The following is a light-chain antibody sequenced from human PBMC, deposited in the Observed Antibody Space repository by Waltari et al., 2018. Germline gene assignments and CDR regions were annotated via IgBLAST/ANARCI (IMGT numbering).Light chain of an antibody. CDR1: SSDVGGYNY. CDR2: EVT. Sequence: QSALTQPPSASGSPGQSVTISCTGTSSDVGGYNYVSWYQQHPGKAPKLIIYEVTKRPSGVPYRFSGSKSGNTASLTVSGLQTEDEADYYCISYAGSNTWVFGGGTKLTVL. J-gene: IGLJ3*02. CDR3: ISYAGSNTWV. V-gene: IGLV2-8*01.